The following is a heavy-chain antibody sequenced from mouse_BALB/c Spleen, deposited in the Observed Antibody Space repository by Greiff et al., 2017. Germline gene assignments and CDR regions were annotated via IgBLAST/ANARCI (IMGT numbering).Heavy chain of an antibody. V-gene: IGHV1-55*01. CDR1: GYNFTSYW. J-gene: IGHJ2*01. CDR2: IYPGSGST. CDR3: ARGGNSDY. Sequence: VQLQQPGAELVKPGTSVKLSCKASGYNFTSYWINWVKLRPGQGLEWIGDIYPGSGSTNYNEKFKSKATLTVDTSSSTAYMQLSSLASEDSALYYCARGGNSDYWGQGTTLTVSS.